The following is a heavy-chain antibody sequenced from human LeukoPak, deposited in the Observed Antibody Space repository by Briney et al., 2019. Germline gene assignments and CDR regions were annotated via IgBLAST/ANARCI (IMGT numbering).Heavy chain of an antibody. J-gene: IGHJ4*02. CDR2: ISSGSSTI. Sequence: QPGGSLRLSCAASGFTFSSYEMNWVRQAPGKGLEWVSYISSGSSTIYYADSVKGRFTVSRDNAKKTLHLQMKSLRAEDTAIYYCARGLHSRVYDSSGYYPYWGQGTLVTVSS. D-gene: IGHD3-22*01. CDR1: GFTFSSYE. CDR3: ARGLHSRVYDSSGYYPY. V-gene: IGHV3-48*03.